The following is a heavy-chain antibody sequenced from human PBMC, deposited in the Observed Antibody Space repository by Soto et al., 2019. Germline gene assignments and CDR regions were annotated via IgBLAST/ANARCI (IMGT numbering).Heavy chain of an antibody. J-gene: IGHJ4*02. CDR3: AKKVNSGSGSQYFDY. Sequence: GGSLRLSWAASGFTFSRYSMSWVRQAPGKGLEWVSGFRGSGDDGTTYYADSVKGRFTISRDNSKNMLFLQMNSLRAEDTAIYYCAKKVNSGSGSQYFDYWGQGTLVTVSS. CDR1: GFTFSRYS. V-gene: IGHV3-23*01. CDR2: FRGSGDDGTT. D-gene: IGHD3-10*01.